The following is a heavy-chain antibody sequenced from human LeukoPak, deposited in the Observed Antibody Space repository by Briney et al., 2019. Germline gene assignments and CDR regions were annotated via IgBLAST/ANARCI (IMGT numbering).Heavy chain of an antibody. J-gene: IGHJ4*02. CDR1: GLTFTNCA. CDR2: TSGSGGYT. D-gene: IGHD3/OR15-3a*01. V-gene: IGHV3-23*01. Sequence: GGSLRLSCAASGLTFTNCAMGWVRQAPGKGLEWVSGTSGSGGYTFYADSVEGRFTISRDNSKNTLYLQMNRLRAEDTALYYCVKGGQVYYFDYWGQGTLVTVSS. CDR3: VKGGQVYYFDY.